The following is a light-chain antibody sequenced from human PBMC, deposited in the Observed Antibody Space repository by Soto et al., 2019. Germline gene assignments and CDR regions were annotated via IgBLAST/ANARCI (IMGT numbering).Light chain of an antibody. CDR1: QGISSY. V-gene: IGKV1-9*01. CDR3: QQVNVYPST. J-gene: IGKJ5*01. Sequence: IPLTQSPSSLSASVGDRVTIPCRASQGISSYLGWYQQKPGKAPNLLIYDASTLHSGVPSRFSGGGSGTDFTLTISSLQPEDFATYYCQQVNVYPSTFGGGTRLEIK. CDR2: DAS.